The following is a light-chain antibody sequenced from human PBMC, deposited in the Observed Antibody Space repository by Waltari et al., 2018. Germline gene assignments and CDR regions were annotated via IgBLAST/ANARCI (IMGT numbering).Light chain of an antibody. V-gene: IGKV1-39*01. CDR2: AAS. CDR3: QQSYSTPYT. Sequence: DIQMTQSPSSLSASVGDRVTITCRASQSISSYLNWYQQKPGKAPKFLTYAASSLQSGVPSRFSGSGSGTDFTLTISSLQPEDFATYYCQQSYSTPYTFGQGTKLEIK. CDR1: QSISSY. J-gene: IGKJ2*01.